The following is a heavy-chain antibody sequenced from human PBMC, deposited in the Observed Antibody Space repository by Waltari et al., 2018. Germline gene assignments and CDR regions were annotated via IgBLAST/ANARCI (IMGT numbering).Heavy chain of an antibody. Sequence: EVQLVESGGGLVQPGGSLRLSCAASGFTLSSYWMSWVRQAPGKGMEWGANIKKDGSEEYDVDSVMGRFTISRDNAKNSLYLQMNSLRPEDTAVYYCARDQWFAFDIWGQGTMVTVSS. D-gene: IGHD3-22*01. V-gene: IGHV3-7*01. CDR2: IKKDGSEE. J-gene: IGHJ3*02. CDR3: ARDQWFAFDI. CDR1: GFTLSSYW.